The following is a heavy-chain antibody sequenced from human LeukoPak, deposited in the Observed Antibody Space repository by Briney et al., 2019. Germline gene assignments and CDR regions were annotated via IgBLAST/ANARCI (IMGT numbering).Heavy chain of an antibody. J-gene: IGHJ4*02. V-gene: IGHV1-69*13. CDR3: ASGYYGSGSYYKIFFDN. CDR1: GGTFSSYA. CDR2: IIPIFETA. D-gene: IGHD3-10*01. Sequence: SVKVSCKASGGTFSSYAISWVRQAPGQGLEWMGGIIPIFETANYAQKFQGRVTIIADESTSTAYMELSSLRSEDTAVYYCASGYYGSGSYYKIFFDNGGQGTLVTVPS.